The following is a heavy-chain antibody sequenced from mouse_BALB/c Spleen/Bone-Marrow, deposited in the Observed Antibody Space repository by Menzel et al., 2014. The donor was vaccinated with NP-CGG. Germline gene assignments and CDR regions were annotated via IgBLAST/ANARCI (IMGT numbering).Heavy chain of an antibody. D-gene: IGHD2-14*01. CDR2: IYPGSGST. V-gene: IGHV1S22*01. CDR1: GYTFTSYW. J-gene: IGHJ4*01. Sequence: LQQSGSELVRPGASVKLSCKASGYTFTSYWMHRVKQRPGQGLEWIGNIYPGSGSTNYDEKFKSKATLTVDTSSSTAYMQLSSLTSEDSAVYYCTRPTIGTTYCAMDYWGQGTSVTVSS. CDR3: TRPTIGTTYCAMDY.